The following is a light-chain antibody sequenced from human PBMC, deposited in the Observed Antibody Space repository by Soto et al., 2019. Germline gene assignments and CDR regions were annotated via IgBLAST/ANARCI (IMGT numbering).Light chain of an antibody. CDR2: EGS. Sequence: QSALTQPASVSGSPGQSITISCTGTSSDVGSYNLVSWYQHHPGKAPKLMIYEGSKRPSGVSNRFSGSKSGNTASLTISGLQAEDEADYHCCSYAGSNAVVFGGGTKVTVL. CDR1: SSDVGSYNL. J-gene: IGLJ2*01. V-gene: IGLV2-23*01. CDR3: CSYAGSNAVV.